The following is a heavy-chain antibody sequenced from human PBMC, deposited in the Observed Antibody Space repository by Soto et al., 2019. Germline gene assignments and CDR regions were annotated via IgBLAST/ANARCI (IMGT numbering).Heavy chain of an antibody. D-gene: IGHD3-3*01. CDR1: GFTFTIYG. V-gene: IGHV3-33*01. CDR3: ARDRRFLEWLDY. J-gene: IGHJ4*02. Sequence: QMHLVESGGGVVQPGRSLTLSCVASGFTFTIYGIHWVRQAPGKGLEWVAVIWYDGSNKYYGDSVKGRFSISRDNSKNTVYLQMNSLRAEDTAVYYCARDRRFLEWLDYWGQGTLVSVSS. CDR2: IWYDGSNK.